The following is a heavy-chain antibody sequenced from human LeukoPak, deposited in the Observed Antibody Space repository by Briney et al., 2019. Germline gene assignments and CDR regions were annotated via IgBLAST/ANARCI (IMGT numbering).Heavy chain of an antibody. CDR3: VGEGIVEPAATEGFDA. CDR2: IGGTSRSI. V-gene: IGHV3-21*06. D-gene: IGHD2-2*01. J-gene: IGHJ5*02. CDR1: GFIFSRYS. Sequence: GGSLRLSCAPSGFIFSRYSMSWVRQVPGKGLEWVSSIGGTSRSIYHADSVKGRFTISRDNAKNSLFLQMNSLRGEDTAVYYCVGEGIVEPAATEGFDAWGQGTLVTVSS.